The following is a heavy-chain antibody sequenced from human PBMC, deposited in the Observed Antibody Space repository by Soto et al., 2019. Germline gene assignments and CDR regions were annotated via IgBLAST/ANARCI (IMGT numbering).Heavy chain of an antibody. CDR1: GYTFANFY. J-gene: IGHJ4*02. CDR3: ARVLGGVSGSYFDY. V-gene: IGHV1-46*03. Sequence: GASVKVCCKTAGYTFANFYLHWVRQAPGQGLEWMGLINPGDGTTKYAHQFQGRITMTRDTSTSTVYMDVSSLRSEDTAMYYCARVLGGVSGSYFDYWGQGTLVTVSS. CDR2: INPGDGTT. D-gene: IGHD3-16*01.